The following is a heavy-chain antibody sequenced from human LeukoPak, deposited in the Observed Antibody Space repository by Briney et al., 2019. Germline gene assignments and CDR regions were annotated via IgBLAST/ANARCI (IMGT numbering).Heavy chain of an antibody. CDR2: IDPSDSYT. CDR1: GYSFTSYW. J-gene: IGHJ4*02. D-gene: IGHD3-9*01. Sequence: GESLKISCKGSGYSFTSYWISWVRQMPGKGLEWMGRIDPSDSYTNYSPSFQGHVTISADESISTAYLQWSSLKASDTAMYYCASSKYYDILTGYYNGLDYWGQGTLVTVSS. V-gene: IGHV5-10-1*01. CDR3: ASSKYYDILTGYYNGLDY.